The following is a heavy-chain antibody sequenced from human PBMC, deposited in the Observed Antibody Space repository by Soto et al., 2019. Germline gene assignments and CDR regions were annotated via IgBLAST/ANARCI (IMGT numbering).Heavy chain of an antibody. CDR1: GFTFSSYA. CDR3: APHPPLYVFGSGYYGGWGEKWFAP. D-gene: IGHD3-3*01. CDR2: ISGSGGST. V-gene: IGHV3-23*01. Sequence: GGSLRLSCGASGFTFSSYAMSWVRQAPGKGLEWVSAISGSGGSTYYADSVKGRFTISRDNSKNTLYLQMNSLRAEDTAVYYCAPHPPLYVFGSGYYGGWGEKWFAPGGQETLVPVP. J-gene: IGHJ5*02.